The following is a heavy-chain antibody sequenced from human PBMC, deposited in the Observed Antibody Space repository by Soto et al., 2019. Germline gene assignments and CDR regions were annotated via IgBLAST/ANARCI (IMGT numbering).Heavy chain of an antibody. J-gene: IGHJ3*02. CDR1: GFTFSSYS. Sequence: HPGGSLRLSCAASGFTFSSYSMNWVRQAPGKGLEWVSYISSSSSTIYYADSVKGRFTISRDNAKNSLYLQMNSLRDEDTAVYYCARDRRKTYYDILTGSIDAFDIWGQGTMVTVS. CDR2: ISSSSSTI. D-gene: IGHD3-9*01. CDR3: ARDRRKTYYDILTGSIDAFDI. V-gene: IGHV3-48*02.